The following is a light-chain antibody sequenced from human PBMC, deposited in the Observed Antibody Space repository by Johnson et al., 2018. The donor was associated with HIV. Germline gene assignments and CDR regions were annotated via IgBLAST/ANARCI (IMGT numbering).Light chain of an antibody. CDR2: KNN. J-gene: IGLJ1*01. V-gene: IGLV1-51*02. Sequence: QSVLTQPPSVSAAPGQKVTISCSGSSSNIGNNYVSWYQQLPGTAPKLLIYKNNNRPSGIPDRFSGSQSGTSATLAITGLPTGDEADYYCGTWDTSLTTGGVFGTGTKVTVL. CDR3: GTWDTSLTTGGV. CDR1: SSNIGNNY.